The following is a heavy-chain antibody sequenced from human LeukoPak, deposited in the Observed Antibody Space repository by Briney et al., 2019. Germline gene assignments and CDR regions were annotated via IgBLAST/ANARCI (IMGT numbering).Heavy chain of an antibody. J-gene: IGHJ5*02. D-gene: IGHD6-13*01. CDR3: AKEYSSSWSTWFDP. CDR1: GYTFTDYY. Sequence: ASVKVSCKAYGYTFTDYYMHWVRQAPGQGLEWMGWINPNSGDTKYAQKFQGRVTMTRDTSISTAHMELSRLRSDDTAVYYCAKEYSSSWSTWFDPWGQGTLVTVSS. V-gene: IGHV1-2*02. CDR2: INPNSGDT.